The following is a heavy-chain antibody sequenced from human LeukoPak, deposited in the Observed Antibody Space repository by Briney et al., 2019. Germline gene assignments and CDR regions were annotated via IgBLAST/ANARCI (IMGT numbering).Heavy chain of an antibody. Sequence: SETLSLTCTVSGGSISTYYWTWIRQPPGKGLEWIGSIYYSGSTYYNPSLKSRVTISVDTSKNQFSLKLSSVTAADTAVYYCARDRMSTVTTGWYFDLWGRGTLVTVSS. V-gene: IGHV4-39*07. CDR1: GGSISTYY. CDR2: IYYSGST. D-gene: IGHD4-17*01. CDR3: ARDRMSTVTTGWYFDL. J-gene: IGHJ2*01.